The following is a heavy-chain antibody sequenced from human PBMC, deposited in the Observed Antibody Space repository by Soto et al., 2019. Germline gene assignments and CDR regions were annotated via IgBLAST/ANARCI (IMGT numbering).Heavy chain of an antibody. V-gene: IGHV3-48*04. Sequence: GGSLRLSCAASGFTFSSYSMNWVRQAPGKGLEWVSYISSSSSTIYYADSVKGRFTISRDNAKNSLYLQMNSLRAEDTAVYYCARSDSSSWYWFDPWGQGTLVTVSS. CDR2: ISSSSSTI. J-gene: IGHJ5*02. CDR3: ARSDSSSWYWFDP. CDR1: GFTFSSYS. D-gene: IGHD6-13*01.